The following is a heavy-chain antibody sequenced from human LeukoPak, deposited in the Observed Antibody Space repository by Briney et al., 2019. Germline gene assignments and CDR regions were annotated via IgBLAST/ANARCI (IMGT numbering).Heavy chain of an antibody. D-gene: IGHD3-16*01. J-gene: IGHJ4*02. CDR2: ISSSSSYI. V-gene: IGHV3-21*01. CDR3: ARDEGGGSFDY. Sequence: GGSLRLSCAASGFTFSSYSMNWVRQAPGKGLEWVSSISSSSSYIYYADSVKGRFTISRDNAENSLYLQMNSLRAEDTAVYYCARDEGGGSFDYWGRGTLVTVSS. CDR1: GFTFSSYS.